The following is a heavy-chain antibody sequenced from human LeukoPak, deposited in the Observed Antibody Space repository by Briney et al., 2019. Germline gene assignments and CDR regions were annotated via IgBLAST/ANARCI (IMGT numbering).Heavy chain of an antibody. CDR2: IIPIFGTA. J-gene: IGHJ4*02. D-gene: IGHD6-19*01. CDR1: GGTFSSYA. CDR3: ARGGRSSGWYFNY. V-gene: IGHV1-69*06. Sequence: SVKVSCKASGGTFSSYAISWVRQAPGQGLEWMGGIIPIFGTANYAQKFQGRVTITADKSTSTAYMELSSLRSEDTAVYYCARGGRSSGWYFNYWGQGTLVTVSS.